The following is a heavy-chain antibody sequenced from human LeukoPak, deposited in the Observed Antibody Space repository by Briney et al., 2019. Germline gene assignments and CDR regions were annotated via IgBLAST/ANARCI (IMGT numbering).Heavy chain of an antibody. V-gene: IGHV1-18*01. D-gene: IGHD4-17*01. Sequence: GASVKVSCKASGGTFSSYAISWVRQAPGQGLEWMGWISAYNGNTNYAQKLQGRVTMTTDTSTSTAYMELRSLRSDDTAVYYCARDLRYRGTVTSDYWGQGTLVTVSS. CDR3: ARDLRYRGTVTSDY. CDR1: GGTFSSYA. J-gene: IGHJ4*02. CDR2: ISAYNGNT.